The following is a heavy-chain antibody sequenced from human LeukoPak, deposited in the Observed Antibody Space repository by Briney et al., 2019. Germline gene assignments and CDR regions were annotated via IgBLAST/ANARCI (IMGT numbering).Heavy chain of an antibody. Sequence: PGGSLRLSCAASGFTFSSYAMSWVRQAPGKGLECISGFSGSGGSTYYADSVKGRFTISRDNSKNTLYLQMNSLRAEDTAVYYCAKDLQKRWLQFKSDGGFDYWGQGTLVTVSS. V-gene: IGHV3-23*01. CDR1: GFTFSSYA. CDR2: FSGSGGST. CDR3: AKDLQKRWLQFKSDGGFDY. D-gene: IGHD5-24*01. J-gene: IGHJ4*02.